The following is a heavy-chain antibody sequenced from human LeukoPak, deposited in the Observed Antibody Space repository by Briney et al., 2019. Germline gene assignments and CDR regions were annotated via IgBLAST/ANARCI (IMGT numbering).Heavy chain of an antibody. D-gene: IGHD3-10*01. V-gene: IGHV3-23*01. CDR2: ISGSGGST. J-gene: IGHJ4*02. Sequence: GGSLRLSCAASGFTFSSYAMSWVRQAPGKGLEGVSAISGSGGSTYYADSVKGRFTISRDNSKNTLYLQMNSLRAEDTAVYYCAKDRPEPYYYGSGSYYNPHLPFDYWGQGTLVTVSS. CDR3: AKDRPEPYYYGSGSYYNPHLPFDY. CDR1: GFTFSSYA.